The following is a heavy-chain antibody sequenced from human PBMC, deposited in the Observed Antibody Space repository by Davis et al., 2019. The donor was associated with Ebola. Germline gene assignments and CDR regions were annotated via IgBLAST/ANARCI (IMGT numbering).Heavy chain of an antibody. J-gene: IGHJ2*01. D-gene: IGHD2-21*02. Sequence: GESLKISCAASGFTFSSYGMHWVRQAPGKGLEWVAGIWYDGSNKYYADSVKGRFTVSRDNAKNSLYLQMNSLRAEDTAVYYCVRDPALVVTGGGWFFGLWGRGTLVTVSS. CDR3: VRDPALVVTGGGWFFGL. CDR2: IWYDGSNK. V-gene: IGHV3-33*01. CDR1: GFTFSSYG.